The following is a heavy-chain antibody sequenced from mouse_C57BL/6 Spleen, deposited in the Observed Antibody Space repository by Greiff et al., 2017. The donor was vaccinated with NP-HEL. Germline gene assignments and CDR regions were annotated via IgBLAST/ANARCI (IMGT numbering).Heavy chain of an antibody. CDR2: IYPGSGNT. V-gene: IGHV1-66*01. Sequence: QVQLKESGPELVKPGASVKISCKASGYSFTSYYIHWVKQRPGQGLEWIGWIYPGSGNTKYNQKFKGKSTLTVDKSSSTAYMQLSSLTSEDSAVYYCARGGQYSRYAMDYWGQGTSVTVSS. D-gene: IGHD2-12*01. CDR1: GYSFTSYY. CDR3: ARGGQYSRYAMDY. J-gene: IGHJ4*01.